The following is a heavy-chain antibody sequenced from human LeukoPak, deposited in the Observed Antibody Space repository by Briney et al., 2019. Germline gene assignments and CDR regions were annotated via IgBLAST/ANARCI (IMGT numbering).Heavy chain of an antibody. D-gene: IGHD6-13*01. CDR3: ARVESTSWSLIPYFQH. V-gene: IGHV3-23*01. J-gene: IGHJ1*01. CDR1: GFTFNIYA. Sequence: PGGSLRPSCAASGFTFNIYAMTWVRQAPGEGLEWVSVISGSGGSTYYGDSVKGRFTISRDNSKNTLHLQMNSLRAEDTAVYFCARVESTSWSLIPYFQHWGQDTLVTVSS. CDR2: ISGSGGST.